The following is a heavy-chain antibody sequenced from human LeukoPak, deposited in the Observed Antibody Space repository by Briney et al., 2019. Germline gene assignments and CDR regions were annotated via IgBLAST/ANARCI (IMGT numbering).Heavy chain of an antibody. Sequence: SGTLSLTCAVSGGSLSSSNWWSWVRPPPGKGLEWIGEIYHSGSTNYNPSLKSRVTISVDKSKNQFSLKLSSVTAADTAVYYCARDPKCLNRERDAFDIWGQGTMVTVSS. D-gene: IGHD5/OR15-5a*01. CDR1: GGSLSSSNW. V-gene: IGHV4-4*02. CDR2: IYHSGST. CDR3: ARDPKCLNRERDAFDI. J-gene: IGHJ3*02.